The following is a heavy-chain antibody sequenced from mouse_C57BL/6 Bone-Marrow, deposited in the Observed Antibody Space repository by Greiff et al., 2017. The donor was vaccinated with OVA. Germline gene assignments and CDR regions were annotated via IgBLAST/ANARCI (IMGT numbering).Heavy chain of an antibody. J-gene: IGHJ3*01. CDR3: ASPLSTRLAY. V-gene: IGHV3-6*01. CDR1: GYSITSGYY. D-gene: IGHD1-1*01. CDR2: IRYDGSN. Sequence: EVKLMESGPGLVKPSQSLSLTCSVTGYSITSGYYWNWIRQFPGNKLEWMGYIRYDGSNNYNPSLKNRISLTRDTSKNQLFLKLNSVTTEDTATYYCASPLSTRLAYWGQGTLVTVSA.